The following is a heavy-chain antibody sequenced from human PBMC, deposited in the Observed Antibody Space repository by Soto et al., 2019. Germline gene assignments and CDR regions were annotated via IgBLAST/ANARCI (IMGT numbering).Heavy chain of an antibody. CDR3: ARVWANSGYYVPYGY. J-gene: IGHJ4*02. CDR2: INSNGDNI. Sequence: GASLRLTSAASGFAYISYGMHSFRQPPGKGLMWLSRINSNGDNISYADSVKGRFTSSRDNAKNTLYLQMNSLRAEDTAVYYCARVWANSGYYVPYGYGGQGTPVTVSA. D-gene: IGHD3-22*01. V-gene: IGHV3-74*01. CDR1: GFAYISYG.